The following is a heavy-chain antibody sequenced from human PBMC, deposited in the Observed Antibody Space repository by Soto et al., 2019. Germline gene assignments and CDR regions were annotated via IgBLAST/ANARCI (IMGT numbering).Heavy chain of an antibody. CDR3: ARDRRSIAARRYYGMDV. D-gene: IGHD6-6*01. CDR1: GFTFSSYS. Sequence: VGSLRLSCAASGFTFSSYSMNWVRQAPGKGLEWVSSISSSSSYIYYADSVKGRLTISRDNAKNSLYLQMNSLRAEDTAVYYCARDRRSIAARRYYGMDVWGQGTTVTVSS. J-gene: IGHJ6*02. CDR2: ISSSSSYI. V-gene: IGHV3-21*01.